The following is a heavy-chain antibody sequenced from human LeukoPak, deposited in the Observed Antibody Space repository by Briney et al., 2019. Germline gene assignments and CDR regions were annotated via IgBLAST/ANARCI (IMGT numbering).Heavy chain of an antibody. CDR3: ARRGHFYEPRAEIYYSYGMDV. J-gene: IGHJ6*02. CDR2: ISGGGGSA. V-gene: IGHV3-23*01. CDR1: GFTFSSYP. D-gene: IGHD2/OR15-2a*01. Sequence: PGGSLRLSCAASGFTFSSYPMSWVRQAPAKGLQWVSAISGGGGSAYYADSVKGRFTISRDNSKNTLYLEMNSLRAEDTAVYYCARRGHFYEPRAEIYYSYGMDVWGQGTTISVSS.